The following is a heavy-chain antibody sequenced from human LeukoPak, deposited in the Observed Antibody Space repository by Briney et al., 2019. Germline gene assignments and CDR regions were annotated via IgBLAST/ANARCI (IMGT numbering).Heavy chain of an antibody. CDR1: GFTFSSYW. CDR2: IDQDGSEK. CDR3: ARDPELYYDFWSGYSWGYGMDV. J-gene: IGHJ6*02. V-gene: IGHV3-7*01. Sequence: GGSLRLSCAASGFTFSSYWVTWVRQAPGKGLEWVANIDQDGSEKNYMDSVKGRFSISRDNAKNSLYLQMNSLRAEDTAVYYCARDPELYYDFWSGYSWGYGMDVWGQGTTVTVSS. D-gene: IGHD3-3*01.